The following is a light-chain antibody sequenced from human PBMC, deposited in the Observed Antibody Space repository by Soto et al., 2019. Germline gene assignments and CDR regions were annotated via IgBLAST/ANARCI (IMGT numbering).Light chain of an antibody. J-gene: IGKJ5*01. CDR2: DTS. CDR3: QQYNNWPPIT. Sequence: EIVLTQSPGTLSLSPGERATLSRRASQSVSIKLAWYQQKPGQAPRLLIYDTSTRATGIPARFSGSGSGTEFTLTISSLQSEDFAVYYCQQYNNWPPITFGQGTRLEIK. CDR1: QSVSIK. V-gene: IGKV3-15*01.